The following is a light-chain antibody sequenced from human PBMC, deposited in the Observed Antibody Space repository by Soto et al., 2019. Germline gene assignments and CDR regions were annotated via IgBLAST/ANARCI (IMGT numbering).Light chain of an antibody. V-gene: IGKV3-11*01. CDR2: DAS. J-gene: IGKJ5*01. CDR1: QSVSSY. CDR3: QHRSIWPVS. Sequence: IVLTQSQATLSLYPGERATLSCLASQSVSSYLAWYQQKPGQAPRLLIYDASNRATGIPARFSGSGSGTDFTLTISSLEPEDFAVYYCQHRSIWPVSFGQGTRLEI.